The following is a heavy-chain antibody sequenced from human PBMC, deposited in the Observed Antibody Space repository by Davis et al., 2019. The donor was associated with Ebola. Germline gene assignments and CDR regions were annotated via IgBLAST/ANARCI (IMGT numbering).Heavy chain of an antibody. CDR1: GFTFSSYS. D-gene: IGHD1-1*01. CDR2: ISSSSSYI. Sequence: GESLKISCAASGFTFSSYSMNWVRQAPGKGLEWVSSISSSSSYIYYADSVKGRFTISRDNAKNSLYLQMNSLRAEDTAVYYCAKVEASGYWGQGTLVTVSS. J-gene: IGHJ4*02. V-gene: IGHV3-21*01. CDR3: AKVEASGY.